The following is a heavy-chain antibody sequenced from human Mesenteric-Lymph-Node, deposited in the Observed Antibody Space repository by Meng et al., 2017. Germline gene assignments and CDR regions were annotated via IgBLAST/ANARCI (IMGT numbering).Heavy chain of an antibody. J-gene: IGHJ3*02. Sequence: SETLSLTCAVSGGSISSSNWWSWVRQPPGKGLEWIGEIYHSGSTNYNPSLKSRVTISVDKSKNQFSLKLSSVTAADTAVYYCARAHYDFWSGYGPDAFDIWGQGTMVTVSS. D-gene: IGHD3-3*01. V-gene: IGHV4-4*02. CDR1: GGSISSSNW. CDR3: ARAHYDFWSGYGPDAFDI. CDR2: IYHSGST.